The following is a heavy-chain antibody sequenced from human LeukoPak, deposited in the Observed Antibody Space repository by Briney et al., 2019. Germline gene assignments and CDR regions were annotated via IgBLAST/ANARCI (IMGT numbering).Heavy chain of an antibody. V-gene: IGHV1-18*01. J-gene: IGHJ4*02. Sequence: ASVKVSCKASGYTFSSDTFTWVRQAPGQGLEWMGWLSGNNGNTKYAQKFQPRVTLTTDTSTNTAYMELRSLRSDDTAVYYCARVSNTRGSTDNYFDSGGQGTLVTVSS. D-gene: IGHD3-9*01. CDR2: LSGNNGNT. CDR1: GYTFSSDT. CDR3: ARVSNTRGSTDNYFDS.